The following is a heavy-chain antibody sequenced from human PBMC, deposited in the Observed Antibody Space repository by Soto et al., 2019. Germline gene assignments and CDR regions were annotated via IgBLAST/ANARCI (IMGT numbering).Heavy chain of an antibody. Sequence: ASVKVSCKASGYTFTGYYMHWVRQAPGQGLEWMGWINPNSGGTNYAQKFQGWVTMTRDTSISTAYMELSRLRSDDTAVYYCARETTKAPSYYYGMDVWGQGTTVTVSS. V-gene: IGHV1-2*04. D-gene: IGHD1-1*01. CDR2: INPNSGGT. CDR3: ARETTKAPSYYYGMDV. J-gene: IGHJ6*02. CDR1: GYTFTGYY.